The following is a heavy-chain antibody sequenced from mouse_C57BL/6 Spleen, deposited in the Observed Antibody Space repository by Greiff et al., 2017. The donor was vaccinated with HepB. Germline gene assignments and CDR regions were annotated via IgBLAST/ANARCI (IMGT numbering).Heavy chain of an antibody. D-gene: IGHD1-1*01. CDR2: INPNNGGT. Sequence: EVQLQQSGPELVQSGASVKISCKASGYTFTDYYMNWVKQSHGKSLEWIGDINPNNGGTSYNQKFKGKATLTVDKSSSTAYMELRSLTSEDSAVYYCARRITRVVASYYAMDYGGQGTSVTVSS. CDR1: GYTFTDYY. CDR3: ARRITRVVASYYAMDY. J-gene: IGHJ4*01. V-gene: IGHV1-26*01.